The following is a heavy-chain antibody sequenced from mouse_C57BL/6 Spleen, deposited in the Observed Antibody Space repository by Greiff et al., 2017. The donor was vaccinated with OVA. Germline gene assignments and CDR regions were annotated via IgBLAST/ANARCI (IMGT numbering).Heavy chain of an antibody. CDR2: IDPEDGDT. J-gene: IGHJ1*03. CDR3: ATGSRYYWYFDV. Sequence: VQLQQSGAELVRPGASVKLSCTASGFNIKDYYMHWVKQRPEQGLEWIGRIDPEDGDTEYAPKFQGKATMTADTSSNTAYLQLSSLTSEDTAVYYCATGSRYYWYFDVWGTGTTVTVAS. CDR1: GFNIKDYY. D-gene: IGHD1-1*01. V-gene: IGHV14-1*01.